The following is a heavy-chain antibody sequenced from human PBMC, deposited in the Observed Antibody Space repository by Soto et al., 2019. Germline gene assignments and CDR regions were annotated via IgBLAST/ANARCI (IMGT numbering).Heavy chain of an antibody. J-gene: IGHJ5*02. CDR1: GYTFTGYY. CDR3: ARDPAKVRRLNNWFDP. V-gene: IGHV1-2*02. CDR2: INPNSGGT. D-gene: IGHD5-12*01. Sequence: EASVKVSCKASGYTFTGYYMHWVRQAPGQGLEWMGWINPNSGGTNYAQKFQGRVTMTRDTSISTAYMELSRLRSDDTAVYYCARDPAKVRRLNNWFDPWGQGTLVTVSS.